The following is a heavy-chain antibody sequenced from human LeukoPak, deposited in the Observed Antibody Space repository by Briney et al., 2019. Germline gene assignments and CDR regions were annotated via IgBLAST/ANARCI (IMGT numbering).Heavy chain of an antibody. J-gene: IGHJ4*02. D-gene: IGHD4-23*01. CDR1: GFTFSSYW. CDR2: IASDGSST. CDR3: ARGRPHGNDY. V-gene: IGHV3-74*01. Sequence: GGSLRLSCAASGFTFSSYWMNWVRQAPGKGLVWVSRIASDGSSTTYADSVKGRFSISRDNAKNTLYLQMNSLRVEDTAVYYCARGRPHGNDYWGQGTLVAVSS.